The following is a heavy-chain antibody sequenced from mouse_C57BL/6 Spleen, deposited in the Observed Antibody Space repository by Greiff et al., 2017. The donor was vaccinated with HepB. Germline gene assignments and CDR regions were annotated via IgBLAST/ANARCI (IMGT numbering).Heavy chain of an antibody. CDR2: IYPGDGDT. Sequence: QVQLKQSGPELVKPGASVKISCKASGYAFSSSWMNWVKQRPGKGLEWIGRIYPGDGDTNYNGKFKGKATLTADKSASTAYMQLSSLTSEDSAVYVCAREDSVIMQAFAYWGQGTLVTVSA. D-gene: IGHD3-3*01. V-gene: IGHV1-82*01. CDR3: AREDSVIMQAFAY. CDR1: GYAFSSSW. J-gene: IGHJ3*01.